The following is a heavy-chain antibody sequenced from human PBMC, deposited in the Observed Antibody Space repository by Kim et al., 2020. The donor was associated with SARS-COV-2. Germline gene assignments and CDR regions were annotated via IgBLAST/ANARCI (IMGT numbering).Heavy chain of an antibody. J-gene: IGHJ6*02. Sequence: SETLSLTCTVSGGSVSSGSYYCSWIRQPPGKVLEWIGYIYYSGSTNYNPSLKSRVTISVDTSKNQFSLKLSSVTAADTAVYYCAREWIQLWSPLGMDVWGQGTTVTVSS. D-gene: IGHD5-18*01. V-gene: IGHV4-61*01. CDR3: AREWIQLWSPLGMDV. CDR1: GGSVSSGSYY. CDR2: IYYSGST.